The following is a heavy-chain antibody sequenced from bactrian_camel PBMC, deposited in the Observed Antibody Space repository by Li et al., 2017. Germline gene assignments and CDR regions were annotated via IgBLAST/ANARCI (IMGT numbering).Heavy chain of an antibody. CDR1: GATFRRYC. Sequence: HVQLVESGGGSVQAGGSLRLSCAASGATFRRYCMGWFRQGLGKEREAVGFITRAGETLYSGSVKGRFRISKEWDTNTLNLQMNSLKPEDTAMYYCAAGWVNRNLLSKAEYDYWGQGTQVTVS. D-gene: IGHD5*01. CDR3: AAGWVNRNLLSKAEYDY. V-gene: IGHV3S55*01. CDR2: ITRAGET. J-gene: IGHJ4*01.